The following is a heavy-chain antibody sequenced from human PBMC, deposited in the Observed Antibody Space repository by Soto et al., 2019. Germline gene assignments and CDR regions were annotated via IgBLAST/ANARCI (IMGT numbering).Heavy chain of an antibody. CDR3: ARDXXSSEHCGGGTCYSNY. Sequence: WVSGSSGGGGRTYYADSVKGRFTISRDNSKYTLYLQMNSLRAEDTAVYYCARDXXSSEHCGGGTCYSNYWAPGPLVPVSS. CDR2: SSGGGGRT. J-gene: IGHJ4*02. V-gene: IGHV3-23*01. D-gene: IGHD2-15*01.